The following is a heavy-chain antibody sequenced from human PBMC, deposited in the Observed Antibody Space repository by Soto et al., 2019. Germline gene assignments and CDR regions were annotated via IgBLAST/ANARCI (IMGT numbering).Heavy chain of an antibody. CDR2: VYPGTSET. CDR3: ARPYYYAPAGSHPSAPHFFDQ. D-gene: IGHD3-10*01. CDR1: GYSFSNFW. V-gene: IGHV5-51*01. J-gene: IGHJ4*02. Sequence: GESLKISCKASGYSFSNFWIGWVRQRPGKGLEWMAIVYPGTSETLYRPSFQGQVTISADESLDNAYLQWRSLKPSDTAIYYCARPYYYAPAGSHPSAPHFFDQWGPGTVVTVSS.